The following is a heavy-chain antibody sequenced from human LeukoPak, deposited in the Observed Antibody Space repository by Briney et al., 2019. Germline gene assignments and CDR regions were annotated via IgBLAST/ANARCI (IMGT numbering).Heavy chain of an antibody. Sequence: GGSLRLSCAASGFTFSSYAMSWVRQAPGKGLEWVSVISGSGGSTYYADSVKGRFTISRDHSKNTVSLQMNSLRAEDTAVYYCAKGEGYCSGGSCGAFDIWGQGTMVTVSS. CDR3: AKGEGYCSGGSCGAFDI. CDR2: ISGSGGST. CDR1: GFTFSSYA. J-gene: IGHJ3*02. V-gene: IGHV3-23*01. D-gene: IGHD2-15*01.